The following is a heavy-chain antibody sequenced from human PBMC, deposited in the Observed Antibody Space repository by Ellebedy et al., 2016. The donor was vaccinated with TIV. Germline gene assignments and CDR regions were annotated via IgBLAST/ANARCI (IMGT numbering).Heavy chain of an antibody. J-gene: IGHJ4*02. CDR2: ISSSSDYT. V-gene: IGHV3-11*03. Sequence: PGGSLRLSCAASGFTFSDYYMSWIRQAPGKGLEWVSYISSSSDYTNYADSGKGRLTISRDNAKSSLFLQLNSLRVDDTAVYYCVTWGQSYGRWGQGSLVTISS. D-gene: IGHD3-16*01. CDR1: GFTFSDYY. CDR3: VTWGQSYGR.